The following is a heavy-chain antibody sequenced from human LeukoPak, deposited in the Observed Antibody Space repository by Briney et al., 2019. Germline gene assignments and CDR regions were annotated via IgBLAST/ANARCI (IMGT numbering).Heavy chain of an antibody. D-gene: IGHD5-18*01. CDR3: ARGVSGYSYGSRFDY. CDR2: ISGRGGST. CDR1: GFTFSSYG. Sequence: GGSLRLSCAASGFTFSSYGMSWVRQAPGKGLEWVSAISGRGGSTYYADSVKGRFTISRDNSRNTLYLQMNSLRAEDTAMYYCARGVSGYSYGSRFDYWGQGTLVTVSS. V-gene: IGHV3-23*01. J-gene: IGHJ4*02.